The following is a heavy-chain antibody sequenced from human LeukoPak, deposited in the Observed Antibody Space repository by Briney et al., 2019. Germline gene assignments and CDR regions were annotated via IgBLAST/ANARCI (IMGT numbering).Heavy chain of an antibody. V-gene: IGHV3-21*01. CDR3: ARAGDGGYYFDY. J-gene: IGHJ4*02. CDR2: ISSSSTYI. Sequence: PGVSLRLSCAASGFTLTYFSMNWVRQAPGKGLEWVSSISSSSTYIHYADSVRGRFTISRDNAKNSLYLQMNSLRAEDTAVYYCARAGDGGYYFDYWGQGTLVIVSS. D-gene: IGHD3-16*01. CDR1: GFTLTYFS.